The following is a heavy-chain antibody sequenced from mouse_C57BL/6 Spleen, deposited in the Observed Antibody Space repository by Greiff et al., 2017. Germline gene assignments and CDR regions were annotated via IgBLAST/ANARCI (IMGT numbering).Heavy chain of an antibody. CDR3: ARHYYALDY. J-gene: IGHJ4*01. CDR1: GFTFSSYG. CDR2: ISSGGSYN. Sequence: EVMLVESGGDLVKPGGSLKLSCAASGFTFSSYGMSWVRQTPDKRLEWVGTISSGGSYNYYPDSVKGRVTISRDNAKNTRYLQMSSLKSEDTAMYYCARHYYALDYWGQGTSLTVSS. V-gene: IGHV5-6*01.